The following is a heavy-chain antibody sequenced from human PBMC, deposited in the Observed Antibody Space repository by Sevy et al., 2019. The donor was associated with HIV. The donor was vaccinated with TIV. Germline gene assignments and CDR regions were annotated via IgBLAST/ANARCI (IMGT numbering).Heavy chain of an antibody. CDR3: AKPGKFSGGYLDAFDI. V-gene: IGHV3-30*18. D-gene: IGHD1-26*01. CDR1: GFTFSKYG. CDR2: ISYDGGNK. J-gene: IGHJ3*02. Sequence: GGSLRLSCAASGFTFSKYGMHWVRQAPGKGLEWVAVISYDGGNKYYADSVKGRFTISKDNFKNTLYLQMNSLRAEDTAIYYWAKPGKFSGGYLDAFDIWGQGTMVTVSS.